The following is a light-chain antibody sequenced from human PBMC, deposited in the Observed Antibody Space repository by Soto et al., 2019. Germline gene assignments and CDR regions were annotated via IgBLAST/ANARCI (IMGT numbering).Light chain of an antibody. J-gene: IGLJ2*01. CDR1: SGSIASNY. CDR2: EDN. CDR3: QSYDSSIEV. Sequence: VLTQPHSVSESPGKTVTISCTRSSGSIASNYVQWYQQRPGSAPTTVIYEDNQRPSGVPDRFSGSIDSSSNSASLTISGLKTEDEADYYCQSYDSSIEVFGGGTKLTVL. V-gene: IGLV6-57*04.